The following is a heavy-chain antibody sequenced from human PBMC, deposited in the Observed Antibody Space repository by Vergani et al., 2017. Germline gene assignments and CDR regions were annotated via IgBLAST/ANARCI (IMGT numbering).Heavy chain of an antibody. D-gene: IGHD1-1*01. J-gene: IGHJ6*02. CDR3: AKNPGISTTRHYYAMDV. V-gene: IGHV3-11*04. CDR2: ISPGASTV. CDR1: GFKFSDRY. Sequence: LEESGGGSVKPGGSLRLSCAASGFKFSDRYMSRIRQAPGKGLEWVSHISPGASTVSYTDSVTGRFTVSRDNDNNSLTLDMTTLRVEDTAVYYCAKNPGISTTRHYYAMDVWGQGTTVTVSS.